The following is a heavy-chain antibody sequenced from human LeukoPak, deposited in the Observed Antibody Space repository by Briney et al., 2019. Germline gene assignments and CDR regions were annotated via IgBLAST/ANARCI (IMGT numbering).Heavy chain of an antibody. J-gene: IGHJ4*02. V-gene: IGHV3-74*01. CDR1: GFTFSGYW. CDR3: AGGGVPAAFDD. Sequence: PGGSLRLSCAASGFTFSGYWMHWVRQVPGKGLVWVSRITNDGSSTSYADSVKGRFTISRDNAENTLYLQMNSLRAEDTAVYYCAGGGVPAAFDDWGQGILVTVPS. D-gene: IGHD2-2*01. CDR2: ITNDGSST.